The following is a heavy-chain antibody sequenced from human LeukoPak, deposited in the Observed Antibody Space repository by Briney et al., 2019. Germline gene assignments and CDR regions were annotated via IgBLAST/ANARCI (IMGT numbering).Heavy chain of an antibody. J-gene: IGHJ2*01. CDR1: GGSISSSSYY. CDR2: IYYSGST. V-gene: IGHV4-61*05. D-gene: IGHD6-19*01. CDR3: ARGLYSSGWFYWYFDL. Sequence: SETLSLTCTVPGGSISSSSYYWGWIRQPPGKGLEWIGYIYYSGSTNYNPSLKSRITISVDTSKNQFSLKLSSVTAADTAVYYCARGLYSSGWFYWYFDLWGRGTLVTVSS.